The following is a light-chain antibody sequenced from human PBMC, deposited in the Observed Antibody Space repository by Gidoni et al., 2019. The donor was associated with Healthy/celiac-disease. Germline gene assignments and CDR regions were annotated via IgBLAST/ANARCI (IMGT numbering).Light chain of an antibody. CDR3: QSYDSSLSGSWV. CDR1: SSKIGAGYD. CDR2: GNR. V-gene: IGLV1-40*01. Sequence: QSVLTQTPSVSGAPGQRVTISCNGSSSKIGAGYDLHWYQQLPGTAPKLLIYGNRNRPSGVPDRFSGSKSGTSASLAITGLQAEDDADYYCQSYDSSLSGSWVFGGGTKLTVL. J-gene: IGLJ3*02.